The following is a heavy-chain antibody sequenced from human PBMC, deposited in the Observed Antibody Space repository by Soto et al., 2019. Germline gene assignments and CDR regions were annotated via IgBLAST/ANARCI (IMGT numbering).Heavy chain of an antibody. D-gene: IGHD5-18*01. CDR3: ARRYSYGFFDY. CDR2: IYYSGST. CDR1: GGSISSGDYY. V-gene: IGHV4-30-4*01. J-gene: IGHJ4*02. Sequence: PSETLSLTCTVSGGSISSGDYYWSWIRQPPGKGLEWIGYIYYSGSTYYNPSLKSRVTISVDTSKNQFTLKLSSVTAADTAVYYCARRYSYGFFDYWGQGTLVTVSS.